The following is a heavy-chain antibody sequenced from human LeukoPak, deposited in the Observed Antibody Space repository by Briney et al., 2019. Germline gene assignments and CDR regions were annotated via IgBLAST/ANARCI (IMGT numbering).Heavy chain of an antibody. J-gene: IGHJ4*02. Sequence: GGSLRLSCAASGFTFSDYYMSWIRQAPGKGLEGVSYISSSASTVYYADSVKGRFSISRDDAKNSLYLQMNSLRAEDTAVYYCARDRVVGATDFDYWGQGTLVTVSS. V-gene: IGHV3-11*04. CDR2: ISSSASTV. CDR1: GFTFSDYY. D-gene: IGHD1-26*01. CDR3: ARDRVVGATDFDY.